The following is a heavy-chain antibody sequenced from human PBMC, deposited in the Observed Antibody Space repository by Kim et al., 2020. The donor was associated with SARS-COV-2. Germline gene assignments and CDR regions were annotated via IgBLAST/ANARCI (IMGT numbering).Heavy chain of an antibody. Sequence: ASVKVSCKASGYTFTSYAMHWVRQAPGQRLEWMGWINAGNGNTKYSQKFQGRVTITRDTSASTAYMELSSLRSEDTAVYYCARSLVVDIVATVSLTGWGQGTLVTVSS. CDR1: GYTFTSYA. J-gene: IGHJ4*02. CDR3: ARSLVVDIVATVSLTG. V-gene: IGHV1-3*01. D-gene: IGHD5-12*01. CDR2: INAGNGNT.